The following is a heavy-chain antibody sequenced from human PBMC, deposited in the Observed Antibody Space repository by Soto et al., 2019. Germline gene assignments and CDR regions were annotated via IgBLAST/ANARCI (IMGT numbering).Heavy chain of an antibody. CDR1: GGSISSGGYS. CDR3: ARRIVATETFVY. V-gene: IGHV4-30-2*01. CDR2: IYESGST. J-gene: IGHJ4*02. Sequence: SETLSLTCAVSGGSISSGGYSWSWIRQPPGKGLEWIGYIYESGSTYYNPSLKSRVTISVDRSKNQFSLKLSSVTAADTAVYYCARRIVATETFVYWGQGTLVTVS. D-gene: IGHD5-12*01.